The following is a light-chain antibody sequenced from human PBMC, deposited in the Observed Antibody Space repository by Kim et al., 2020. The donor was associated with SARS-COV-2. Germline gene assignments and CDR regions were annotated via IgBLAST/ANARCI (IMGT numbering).Light chain of an antibody. CDR3: CSYGGSTTWV. J-gene: IGLJ3*02. CDR1: SREVWCWHL. CDR2: EDS. V-gene: IGLV2-23*01. Sequence: GRPITLSCAGTSREVWCWHLVSWYQQRPGKAPKVMIYEDSKRPSGGCNRFSGSKSGSTASLTISGRQAEDEAAYYCCSYGGSTTWVFGGGTQLTVL.